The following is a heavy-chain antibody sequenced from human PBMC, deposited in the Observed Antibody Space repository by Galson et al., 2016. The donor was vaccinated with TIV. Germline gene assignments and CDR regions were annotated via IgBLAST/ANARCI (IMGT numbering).Heavy chain of an antibody. D-gene: IGHD5-24*01. CDR1: GGTFTSYA. Sequence: SVKVSCKASGGTFTSYAINWVRQAPGQGLEWMGVIIPAFGTVNFAQRFPGRFVMTSDKPTSTAYLEVSSLTFEDTAMYFCALVVGVSPRHKYGYKFLSSHLPSWGQGTRVTVSS. J-gene: IGHJ4*02. CDR2: IIPAFGTV. CDR3: ALVVGVSPRHKYGYKFLSSHLPS. V-gene: IGHV1-69*06.